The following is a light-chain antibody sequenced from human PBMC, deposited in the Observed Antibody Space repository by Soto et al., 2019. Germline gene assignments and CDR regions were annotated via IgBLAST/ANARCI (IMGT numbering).Light chain of an antibody. Sequence: EIVLTQSPGTLSLSPGERATLSCWASQSVSNSYLAWYQQKPGRAPRLLIYEASSRATGIPDRFSGSGSGTDFTLTITRLEPEDFAVNYCQQYGSVPMYIFGQGTKLEIK. CDR3: QQYGSVPMYI. CDR2: EAS. CDR1: QSVSNSY. V-gene: IGKV3-20*01. J-gene: IGKJ2*01.